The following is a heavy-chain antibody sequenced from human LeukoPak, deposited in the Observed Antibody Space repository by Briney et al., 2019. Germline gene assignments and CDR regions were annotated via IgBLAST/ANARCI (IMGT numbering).Heavy chain of an antibody. CDR3: ARDRSGSYDY. Sequence: GGSLRLSCAASGLTVSSNYMTWVRQAPGKGLEWVSVIYSGGSTYYADSVKGRFTISRDNSKNTFYLQMNSLRPEDTAMYYCARDRSGSYDYWGQGTLVTVSS. J-gene: IGHJ4*02. D-gene: IGHD1-26*01. V-gene: IGHV3-53*01. CDR1: GLTVSSNY. CDR2: IYSGGST.